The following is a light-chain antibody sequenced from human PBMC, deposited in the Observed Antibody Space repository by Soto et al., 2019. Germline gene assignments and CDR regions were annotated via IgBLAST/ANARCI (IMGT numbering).Light chain of an antibody. CDR3: QQYHTSSIT. CDR1: QTISSW. Sequence: DVHMSQSPSTLSASVGYRFTITCRASQTISSWLAWYQQKPGKAPNLLIYDASTLERGVPSRFSGTGSGTEFTLTIDRLQPDDFETYYCQQYHTSSITFGQGTRLEIK. J-gene: IGKJ5*01. CDR2: DAS. V-gene: IGKV1-5*01.